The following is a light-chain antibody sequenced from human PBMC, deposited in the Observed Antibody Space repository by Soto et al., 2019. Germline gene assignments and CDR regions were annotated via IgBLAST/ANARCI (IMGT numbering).Light chain of an antibody. J-gene: IGLJ2*01. Sequence: QSALTQPASVSGSPGQSITISCTGTSSDVGNHNYVSWYQQHPGKDPKLIIYEVNNRPSGVSNRFSGSKSGNTASLTISGLQAEDEADYYCSSYTTSSPMVFGGGTKVTVL. CDR2: EVN. CDR1: SSDVGNHNY. V-gene: IGLV2-14*01. CDR3: SSYTTSSPMV.